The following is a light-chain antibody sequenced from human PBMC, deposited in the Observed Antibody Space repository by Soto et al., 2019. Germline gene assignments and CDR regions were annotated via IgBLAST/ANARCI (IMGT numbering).Light chain of an antibody. CDR1: ESISYW. V-gene: IGKV1-5*03. J-gene: IGKJ1*01. CDR3: KQYNTYPWT. CDR2: KAS. Sequence: DIQMTQSPSTLSASVGDRVTISCRASESISYWLAWYQQKPGKDPNLLIYKASNLQSGVQSRFSGSGSRTEFTLTIRFMLPDDFATYYCKQYNTYPWTFGQGTKVDIK.